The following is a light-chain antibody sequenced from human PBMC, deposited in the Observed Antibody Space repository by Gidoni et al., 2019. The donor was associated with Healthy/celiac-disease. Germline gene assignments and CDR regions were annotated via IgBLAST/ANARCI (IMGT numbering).Light chain of an antibody. CDR1: QSVLYSSNNKNY. V-gene: IGKV4-1*01. J-gene: IGKJ3*01. Sequence: DIVMTQSPDSLAVSLGERATINCKSSQSVLYSSNNKNYLALYQQKPGQPPKLLIYWASTLESGVPDRFSGSGSGTDFTLTISSLQAEDVAVYYCQQYYSTPFTFGPGTKVDIK. CDR2: WAS. CDR3: QQYYSTPFT.